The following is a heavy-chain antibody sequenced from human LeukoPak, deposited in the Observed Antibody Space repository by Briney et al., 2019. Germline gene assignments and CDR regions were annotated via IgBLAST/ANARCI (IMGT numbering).Heavy chain of an antibody. CDR2: INHSGST. Sequence: SETLSLTCAVYGGSFSGYYWSWIRQPPGKGLEWIGEINHSGSTNYNPSLKSRVTISVDTSKNQFSLKLSSVTAADTAVYYCAREAIMVRGLDYWGQGTLVTVSS. V-gene: IGHV4-34*01. J-gene: IGHJ4*02. D-gene: IGHD3-10*01. CDR3: AREAIMVRGLDY. CDR1: GGSFSGYY.